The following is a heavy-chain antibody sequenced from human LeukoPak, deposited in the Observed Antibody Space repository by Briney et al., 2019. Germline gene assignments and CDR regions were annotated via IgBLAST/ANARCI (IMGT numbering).Heavy chain of an antibody. J-gene: IGHJ6*02. V-gene: IGHV4-59*01. CDR3: ARGGVSGSVFLYYYGMDV. CDR1: GGSISSYY. CDR2: IYYSGST. D-gene: IGHD3-10*01. Sequence: SETLSLTCTVSGGSISSYYWSWIRQPPGKGLEWIGYIYYSGSTNYNPSLKSRVTISVDTSKNQFSLKLSSVTAADTAVYYCARGGVSGSVFLYYYGMDVWGQGTTVTVSS.